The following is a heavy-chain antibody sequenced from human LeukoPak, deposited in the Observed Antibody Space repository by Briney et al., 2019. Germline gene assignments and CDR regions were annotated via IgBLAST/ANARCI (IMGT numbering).Heavy chain of an antibody. J-gene: IGHJ5*02. CDR2: IYYSGST. D-gene: IGHD2-15*01. Sequence: SETLSLTCTVSGGSIGSYYWSWIRQPPGKGLEWIGYIYYSGSTNYNPPLKSRVTISVDTSKNQFSLQLSSVTAADTAVYYCARGNIVVVIAATRFDPWGQGTLVTVSP. CDR3: ARGNIVVVIAATRFDP. CDR1: GGSIGSYY. V-gene: IGHV4-59*12.